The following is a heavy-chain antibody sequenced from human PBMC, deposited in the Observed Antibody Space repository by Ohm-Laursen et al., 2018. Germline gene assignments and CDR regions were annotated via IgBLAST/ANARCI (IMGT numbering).Heavy chain of an antibody. D-gene: IGHD2-21*01. V-gene: IGHV4-31*03. CDR3: AREPKVISGAFQI. CDR1: GGSISSGGYY. CDR2: IYYSGST. J-gene: IGHJ3*02. Sequence: SDTLSLTCTVSGGSISSGGYYWSWIRQHPGKGLEWIGYIYYSGSTYYNPSLKSRVTISVDTSKNQFSLKLSSVTAADTAVYYCAREPKVISGAFQIWGHGTVVTVSS.